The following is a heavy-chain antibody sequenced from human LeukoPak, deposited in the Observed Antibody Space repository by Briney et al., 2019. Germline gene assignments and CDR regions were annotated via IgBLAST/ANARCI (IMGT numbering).Heavy chain of an antibody. CDR3: ARDLMYTSGWYP. CDR2: ISGSGGST. V-gene: IGHV3-23*01. CDR1: GFTFSSYA. Sequence: PGGSLRLSCAASGFTFSSYAMSWVRQAPGKGLEWVSAISGSGGSTYYADSVKGRFTISRDNAKNSLYLQMNSLRAEDTAVYYCARDLMYTSGWYPWGQGTLVTVSS. D-gene: IGHD6-19*01. J-gene: IGHJ5*02.